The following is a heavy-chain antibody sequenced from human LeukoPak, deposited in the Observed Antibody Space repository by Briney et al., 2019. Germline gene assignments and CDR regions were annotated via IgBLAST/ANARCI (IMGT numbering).Heavy chain of an antibody. CDR2: INHSGST. CDR1: GGSFSGYY. Sequence: SETLSLTCAVYGGSFSGYYWGWIRQPPGKGLEWIGEINHSGSTNYNPSLKSRVTISVDTSKNQFSLKLSSVTAADTAVYYCARRLTMVRGVIPENWFDPWGQGTLVTVSS. J-gene: IGHJ5*02. V-gene: IGHV4-34*01. CDR3: ARRLTMVRGVIPENWFDP. D-gene: IGHD3-10*01.